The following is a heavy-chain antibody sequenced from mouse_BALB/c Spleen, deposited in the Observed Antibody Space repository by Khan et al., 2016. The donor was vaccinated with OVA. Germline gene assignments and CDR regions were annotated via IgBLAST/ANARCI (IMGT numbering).Heavy chain of an antibody. J-gene: IGHJ2*01. V-gene: IGHV3-2*02. CDR2: ISYSGNT. CDR3: ARIKGGDFDY. CDR1: GYSITSDYA. Sequence: EVELVESGPGLVKPSQSLSLTCTVTGYSITSDYAWNWIRQFPGNNLEWMGYISYSGNTKYTPSLKSRISITRDTSKNQFFLQLNSVTIEDTATSYCARIKGGDFDYWGQGTTLTVSS.